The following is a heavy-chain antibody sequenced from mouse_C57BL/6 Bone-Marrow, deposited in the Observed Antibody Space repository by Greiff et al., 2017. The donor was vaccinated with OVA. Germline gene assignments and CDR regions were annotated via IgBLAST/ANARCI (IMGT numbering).Heavy chain of an antibody. CDR2: IYPSDSET. CDR1: GYTFTSYW. J-gene: IGHJ2*01. Sequence: QVQLQQPGAELVRPGSSVKLSCKASGYTFTSYWMYWVKQRPGQGLEWIGNIYPSDSETHYNQKFKDKATLTVDKSSSTAYMQLSSLTSEDSAVYYCARGGYYYGSSYYFDYWGQGTTLTVSS. V-gene: IGHV1-61*01. CDR3: ARGGYYYGSSYYFDY. D-gene: IGHD1-1*01.